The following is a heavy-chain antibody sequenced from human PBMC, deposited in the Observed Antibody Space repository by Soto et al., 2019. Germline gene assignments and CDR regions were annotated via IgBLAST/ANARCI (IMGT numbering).Heavy chain of an antibody. CDR2: SYYSGNT. CDR1: GGSISGDGYY. D-gene: IGHD4-17*01. V-gene: IGHV4-31*03. CDR3: ASATNDSGDPRFDY. J-gene: IGHJ4*02. Sequence: SETLSRPCTVSGGSISGDGYYWSGIRQHQGKGLEWIGCSYYSGNTDYNPSRKSRVTISVDTSKNQLSLKLSSVTAAATAVYYCASATNDSGDPRFDYWGQGTLVTVSS.